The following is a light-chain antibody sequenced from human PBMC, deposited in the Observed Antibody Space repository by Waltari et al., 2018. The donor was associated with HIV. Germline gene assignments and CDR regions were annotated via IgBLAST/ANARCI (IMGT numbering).Light chain of an antibody. J-gene: IGKJ3*01. CDR1: QTINIW. CDR2: EAS. CDR3: QQYNNFPCT. V-gene: IGKV1-5*03. Sequence: DIQMTQSPSTLSASVGDRVTITCRASQTINIWLAWYQQKPGKGPKLLIYEASGLQSGVPSRCSGSGSGTEFTLSISSLQPDDCATYYCQQYNNFPCTFGPGTKVEIK.